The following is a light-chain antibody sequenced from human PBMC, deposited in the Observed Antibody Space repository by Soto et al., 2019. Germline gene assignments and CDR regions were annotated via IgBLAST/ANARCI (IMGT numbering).Light chain of an antibody. Sequence: EIVLTQSPGTLSLSPGERVTLSCRASQSVGTSWLAWYQQKPGQSPRLLIYSTSSRATGIPDRFSGSGSETDFALTLSRLEPEDSAGYYSQQYASSQWTFGQGTKVEIK. J-gene: IGKJ1*01. CDR2: STS. V-gene: IGKV3-20*01. CDR3: QQYASSQWT. CDR1: QSVGTSW.